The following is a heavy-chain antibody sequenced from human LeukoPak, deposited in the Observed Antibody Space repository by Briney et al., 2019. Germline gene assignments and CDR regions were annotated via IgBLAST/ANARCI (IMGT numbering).Heavy chain of an antibody. CDR3: ARGIDDYGDLRLDY. Sequence: GGSLRLSCAASGFTFSSYNMNWVRQAPGKGLEWVSSISSSSSYIYYADSVKGRFTISRDNAKNSLYLQMNSLRAEDTAVYYCARGIDDYGDLRLDYWGQGTLVTVSS. V-gene: IGHV3-21*01. D-gene: IGHD4-17*01. CDR1: GFTFSSYN. CDR2: ISSSSSYI. J-gene: IGHJ4*02.